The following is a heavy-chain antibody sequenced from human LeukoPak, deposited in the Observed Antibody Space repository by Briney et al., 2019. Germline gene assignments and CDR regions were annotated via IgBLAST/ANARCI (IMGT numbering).Heavy chain of an antibody. D-gene: IGHD4-17*01. Sequence: SVKVSCKASGGTFSSYAISWVRQAPGQGLEWMGGIIAIFGTANYAQKLRGRVTITTEKTTSTAHMELSSLRSEDTAVYYCASPLLDYGDYDPHFDYWGQGTLVTVSS. CDR3: ASPLLDYGDYDPHFDY. V-gene: IGHV1-69*05. J-gene: IGHJ4*02. CDR1: GGTFSSYA. CDR2: IIAIFGTA.